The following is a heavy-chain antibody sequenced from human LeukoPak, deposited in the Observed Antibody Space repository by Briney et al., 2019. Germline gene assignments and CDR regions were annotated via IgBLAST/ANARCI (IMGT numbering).Heavy chain of an antibody. CDR1: GFTVSSNY. V-gene: IGHV3-53*01. CDR2: IYSGGST. Sequence: SGGSLRLSCAASGFTVSSNYMSWVRQAPGKGLEWVSVIYSGGSTYYADSVKGRFTISRDNAKNSLYLQMNSLRAEDTAVYYCARDCNRTYCYDYWGQGTLVTVSS. CDR3: ARDCNRTYCYDY. D-gene: IGHD2/OR15-2a*01. J-gene: IGHJ4*02.